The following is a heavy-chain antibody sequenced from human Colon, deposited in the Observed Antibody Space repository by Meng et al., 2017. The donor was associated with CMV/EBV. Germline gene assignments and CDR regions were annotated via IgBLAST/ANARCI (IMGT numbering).Heavy chain of an antibody. CDR3: TTDLEGYSGYRDFDY. Sequence: FTFSNAWMNWVRQAPGKGLEWVGRNKSKTDGGTTDYAAPVKGRFTISRDDSKNTLYLQMNSLKTEDTAVYYCTTDLEGYSGYRDFDYWGQGTLVTVSS. CDR1: FTFSNAW. V-gene: IGHV3-15*07. CDR2: NKSKTDGGTT. D-gene: IGHD5-12*01. J-gene: IGHJ4*02.